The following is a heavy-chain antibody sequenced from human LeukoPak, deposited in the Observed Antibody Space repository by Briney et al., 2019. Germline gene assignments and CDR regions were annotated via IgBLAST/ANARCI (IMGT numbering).Heavy chain of an antibody. V-gene: IGHV1-24*01. CDR1: GYTLTELS. CDR3: ATPFIGYCSGGSCYAFYYGMDV. Sequence: ASVKVSCKVSGYTLTELSMHWVRQAPGKGLEWMGGFDPEDGETIYAQKFQGRVTMTEDTSTDTAYMELSSLRSEDTAVYYCATPFIGYCSGGSCYAFYYGMDVWGQGTTVTVSS. J-gene: IGHJ6*02. D-gene: IGHD2-15*01. CDR2: FDPEDGET.